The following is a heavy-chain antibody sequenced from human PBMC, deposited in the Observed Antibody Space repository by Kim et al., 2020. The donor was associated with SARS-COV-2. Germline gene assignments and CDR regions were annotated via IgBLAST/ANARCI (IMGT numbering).Heavy chain of an antibody. Sequence: GGSLRLSCAASGFTFSSYVMSWVRQAPGKGLEWVSAISGSGGSTYYADSVKGRFTISRDNSKNTLYLQMNSLRAEDTAVYYCAKAYSSGWYGSDYWGQGTLVTVSS. CDR3: AKAYSSGWYGSDY. V-gene: IGHV3-23*01. D-gene: IGHD6-19*01. CDR2: ISGSGGST. CDR1: GFTFSSYV. J-gene: IGHJ4*02.